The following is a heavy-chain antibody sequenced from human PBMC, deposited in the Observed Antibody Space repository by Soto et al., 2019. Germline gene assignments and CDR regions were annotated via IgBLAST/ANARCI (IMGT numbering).Heavy chain of an antibody. Sequence: QVQLQESGPGLVKPSQTLSLTCTVSGGSISSGDYYWSWIRQTPGTGLEWIGYIYYSWITYYNPSLKRRVTLALDTSKIQYSLKLSSVTAADTAVYYFARSQLELRIWCQGTLISVSS. CDR1: GGSISSGDYY. CDR2: IYYSWIT. CDR3: ARSQLELRI. D-gene: IGHD1-7*01. J-gene: IGHJ4*02. V-gene: IGHV4-30-4*01.